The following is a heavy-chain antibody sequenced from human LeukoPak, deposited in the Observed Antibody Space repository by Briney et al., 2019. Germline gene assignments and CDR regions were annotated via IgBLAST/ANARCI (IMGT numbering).Heavy chain of an antibody. Sequence: KPSETLSLTCTVSGGSISSYYWSWIRQPPGKGLEWIGYIYYSGSTNYNPSLKSRVTISVDTSKNQFSLKLSSVTAADTAVYYCARAAYWGLGDWGQGILVTVSS. CDR2: IYYSGST. D-gene: IGHD7-27*01. J-gene: IGHJ4*02. V-gene: IGHV4-59*01. CDR1: GGSISSYY. CDR3: ARAAYWGLGD.